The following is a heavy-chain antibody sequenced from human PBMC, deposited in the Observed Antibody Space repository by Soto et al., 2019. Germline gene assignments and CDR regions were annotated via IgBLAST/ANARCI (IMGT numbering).Heavy chain of an antibody. CDR2: ISYDGSNK. V-gene: IGHV3-30-3*01. CDR1: GFTFSSYA. CDR3: ARGKYGSGSYYLNYYYYGMDV. J-gene: IGHJ6*02. D-gene: IGHD3-10*01. Sequence: QVQLVESGGGVVQPGRSLRLSCAASGFTFSSYAMHWVRQAPGKGLEWVAVISYDGSNKYYADSVKGRFTISRDNSKNELNLQLNSLRAEDTAVYYCARGKYGSGSYYLNYYYYGMDVWGQGTTVTVSS.